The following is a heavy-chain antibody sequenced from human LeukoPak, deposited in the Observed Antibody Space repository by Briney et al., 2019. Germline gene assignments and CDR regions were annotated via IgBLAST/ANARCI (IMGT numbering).Heavy chain of an antibody. D-gene: IGHD3-22*01. J-gene: IGHJ4*02. CDR2: ISAYNGNT. V-gene: IGHV1-18*01. CDR3: ARDLAVLGYFHFDY. CDR1: GYTFTSYG. Sequence: ASVKVSCKASGYTFTSYGISWVRQAPGQGLEWMGWISAYNGNTNYAQKFQGRVTMTTDTSTSTAYMELRSLRSDDTAVYYCARDLAVLGYFHFDYWGQGTLVTVSS.